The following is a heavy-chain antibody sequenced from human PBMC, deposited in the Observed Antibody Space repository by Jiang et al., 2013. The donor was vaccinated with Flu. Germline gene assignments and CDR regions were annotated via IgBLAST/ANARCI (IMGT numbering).Heavy chain of an antibody. J-gene: IGHJ4*02. V-gene: IGHV1-18*01. Sequence: GREVKKPGAVSEGRPARRSGYTFTSYGISWVRQAPGQGLEWMGWISAYNGNTNYAQKLQGRVTVTTDTSTSTAYMELRSLRSDDTAVYYCARDSDEEVVRGVLDYWGQGTLVTVSS. D-gene: IGHD3-10*01. CDR2: ISAYNGNT. CDR3: ARDSDEEVVRGVLDY. CDR1: GYTFTSYG.